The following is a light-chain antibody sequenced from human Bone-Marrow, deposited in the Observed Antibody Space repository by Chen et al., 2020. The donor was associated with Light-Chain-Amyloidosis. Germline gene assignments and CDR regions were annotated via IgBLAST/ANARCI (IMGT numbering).Light chain of an antibody. CDR2: EVT. CDR1: SSDVGGDNH. CDR3: SSYTITNTLV. V-gene: IGLV2-14*01. J-gene: IGLJ1*01. Sequence: QSALTQPVSVSGSPGQSIPISCTGTSSDVGGDNHVSWYQQHTDKAPKLMNYEVTNRPSWVPDRFSGSKSDNTASLTISGLQTEDEADYFCSSYTITNTLVFGSGTRVTVL.